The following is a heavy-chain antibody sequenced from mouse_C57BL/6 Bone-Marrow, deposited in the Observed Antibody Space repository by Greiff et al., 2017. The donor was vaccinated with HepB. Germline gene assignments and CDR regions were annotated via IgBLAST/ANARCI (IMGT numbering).Heavy chain of an antibody. Sequence: VQLQQSGTVLARPGASVKMSCKTSGYTFPSYWMHWVKQRPGQGLEWIGAIYPGNSDTSYNQKFKGKAKLTAVTSASTAYMELSSLTNEDSAVYYCTRVLRLDYWYFDVWGTGTTVTVSS. J-gene: IGHJ1*03. V-gene: IGHV1-5*01. D-gene: IGHD1-1*01. CDR1: GYTFPSYW. CDR3: TRVLRLDYWYFDV. CDR2: IYPGNSDT.